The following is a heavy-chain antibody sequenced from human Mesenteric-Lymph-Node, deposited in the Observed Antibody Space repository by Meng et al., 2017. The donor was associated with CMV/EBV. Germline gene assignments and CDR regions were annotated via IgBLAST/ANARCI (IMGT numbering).Heavy chain of an antibody. V-gene: IGHV1-2*02. CDR2: INPNSGGT. J-gene: IGHJ4*02. D-gene: IGHD3-10*01. CDR3: ARACITMVRGVISQPFY. Sequence: YTFTGYYMHWVRQAPGQGLEWMGWINPNSGGTNYAQKFQGRVTMTRDTSISTAYMELSRLRSDDTAVYYCARACITMVRGVISQPFYWGQGTLVTVSS. CDR1: YTFTGYY.